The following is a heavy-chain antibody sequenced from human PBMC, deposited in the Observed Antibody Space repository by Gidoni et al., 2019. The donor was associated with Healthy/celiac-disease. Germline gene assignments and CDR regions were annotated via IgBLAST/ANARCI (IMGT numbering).Heavy chain of an antibody. J-gene: IGHJ4*02. CDR2: INHSGST. CDR3: ARGIARAGRDFDY. D-gene: IGHD6-13*01. Sequence: QVQLQQWGAGLWKPSETLSLTCAVYGGSFSGYYWSWTRQPPGKGLELIGEINHSGSTNYNPSLTRRVTISVDTSKNQFSLKLSSVTAADTAVYYCARGIARAGRDFDYWGQGTLVTVSS. CDR1: GGSFSGYY. V-gene: IGHV4-34*01.